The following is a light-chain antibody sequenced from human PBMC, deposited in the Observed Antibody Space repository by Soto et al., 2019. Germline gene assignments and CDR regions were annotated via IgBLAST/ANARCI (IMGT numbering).Light chain of an antibody. V-gene: IGKV3-20*01. CDR3: QQYQNSPRT. J-gene: IGKJ1*01. Sequence: EIVLTQSPGTLSLSPGDRATLSCRASQIVTTSYVAWYQQKPGRAPRLLIYGASTRAPGIPDRFSGSGSGTDFTLSISRLEPADFAVYYCQQYQNSPRTFGQGTKVDIK. CDR2: GAS. CDR1: QIVTTSY.